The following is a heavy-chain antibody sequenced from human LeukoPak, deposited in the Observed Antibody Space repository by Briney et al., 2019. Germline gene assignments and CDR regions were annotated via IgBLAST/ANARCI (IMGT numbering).Heavy chain of an antibody. CDR3: ARHVRFLEWLSSYYFDY. J-gene: IGHJ4*02. V-gene: IGHV4-39*01. Sequence: PSETLSLTCTVSGGTISSSSYYWGWIRQPPGKGLEWFVSIYYSGTTYYNPSLKSRVTISLDTSKSQFSLRLTSVPAADTAVYYCARHVRFLEWLSSYYFDYWGQGTLVTVSS. CDR1: GGTISSSSYY. CDR2: IYYSGTT. D-gene: IGHD3-3*01.